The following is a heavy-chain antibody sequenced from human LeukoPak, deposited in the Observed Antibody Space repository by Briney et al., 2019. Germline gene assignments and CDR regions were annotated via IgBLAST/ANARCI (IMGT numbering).Heavy chain of an antibody. D-gene: IGHD3-10*01. V-gene: IGHV1-2*02. CDR1: AYSFTGYF. CDR3: ARDFSWGVDS. J-gene: IGHJ4*02. CDR2: INANSGDT. Sequence: ASVKVSCKTSAYSFTGYFFHWIRQAPGQGLEWMGWINANSGDTNYAQQFQGRLTMTRDRSISTVYMELSRLRTDDTAVYYCARDFSWGVDSWGQGTLVTASS.